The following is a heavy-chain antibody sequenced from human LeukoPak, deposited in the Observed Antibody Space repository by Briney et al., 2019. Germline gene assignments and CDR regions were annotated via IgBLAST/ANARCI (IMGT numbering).Heavy chain of an antibody. D-gene: IGHD3-22*01. V-gene: IGHV3-9*01. CDR2: IDWSSGDI. J-gene: IGHJ4*02. CDR1: GFTLDDYA. Sequence: PGGSLRLSCAASGFTLDDYAMHWVRLRPGKGPEWVSGIDWSSGDIAYAESVKGRFTISRDNAKNSLYLQMNSLRAEDTALYHCARDGNYYDSSGPPDYWGQGTLVTVSS. CDR3: ARDGNYYDSSGPPDY.